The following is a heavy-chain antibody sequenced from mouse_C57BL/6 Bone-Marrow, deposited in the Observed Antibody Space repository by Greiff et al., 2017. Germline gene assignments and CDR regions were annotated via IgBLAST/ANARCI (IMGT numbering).Heavy chain of an antibody. J-gene: IGHJ4*01. CDR1: GYTFTDYY. CDR3: ARTCTFYAMDY. CDR2: INPYNGGT. V-gene: IGHV1-19*01. Sequence: EVQLQQSGPVLVKPGASVKMSCKASGYTFTDYYMNWVKQSHGKSLEWIGVINPYNGGTSYNQTFKGKATLTVDKSASTADMERNSLTSEASAVYYCARTCTFYAMDYWGRGTSVTVTS.